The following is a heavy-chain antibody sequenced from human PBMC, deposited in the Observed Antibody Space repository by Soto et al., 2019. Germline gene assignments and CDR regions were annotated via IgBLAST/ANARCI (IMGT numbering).Heavy chain of an antibody. CDR2: INHSGST. CDR1: GGSFSGYY. J-gene: IGHJ6*02. CDR3: ARGPRRYYYYYGMDV. V-gene: IGHV4-34*01. Sequence: KTSETLSLTCAVYGGSFSGYYWSWIRQPPGKGLEWIGEINHSGSTNYNPSLKSRVTISVDTSKNQFSLKLSSVTAADTAVYYCARGPRRYYYYYGMDVWGQGTTVTVSS.